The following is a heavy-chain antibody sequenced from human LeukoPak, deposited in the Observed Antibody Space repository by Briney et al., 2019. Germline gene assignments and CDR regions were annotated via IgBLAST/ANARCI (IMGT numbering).Heavy chain of an antibody. V-gene: IGHV3-30-3*01. CDR1: GFTFSSYA. CDR3: ARATYSTSHFSYYFDY. CDR2: ISYDGTNK. D-gene: IGHD6-6*01. Sequence: QPGGSLRLSCAASGFTFSSYAMHWVRQAPGKGLKWVAVISYDGTNKYYADSVRGRFTISRDNSKNTLYLQMNSLRVDDTAVYYCARATYSTSHFSYYFDYWDQGTLVTVSS. J-gene: IGHJ4*02.